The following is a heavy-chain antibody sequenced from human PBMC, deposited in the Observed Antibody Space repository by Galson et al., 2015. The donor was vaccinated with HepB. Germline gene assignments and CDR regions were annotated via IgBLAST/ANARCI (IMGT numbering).Heavy chain of an antibody. J-gene: IGHJ4*02. Sequence: SVKVSCKASGYTFTSYGISWVRQAPGQGLEWMGWISAYNGNTNYAQKLQGRVTMTTDTSTSTAYMELRSLRSDDTAVYYCARDRDVYSSSWYREGFDYWGQGTLVTVSS. CDR3: ARDRDVYSSSWYREGFDY. V-gene: IGHV1-18*04. D-gene: IGHD6-13*01. CDR1: GYTFTSYG. CDR2: ISAYNGNT.